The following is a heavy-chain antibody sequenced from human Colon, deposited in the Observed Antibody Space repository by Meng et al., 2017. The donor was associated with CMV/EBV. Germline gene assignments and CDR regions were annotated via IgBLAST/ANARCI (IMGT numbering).Heavy chain of an antibody. Sequence: SVKVSCKTSGYTFTGYYIHWVRQAPGQGLEWMGWINPNGGGTNYAQKFQGRVTMTRDTSISTAYMELSRLRSDDTAVYYCARDSGIANDYWGQGTLVTVSS. V-gene: IGHV1-2*02. CDR1: GYTFTGYY. J-gene: IGHJ4*02. D-gene: IGHD6-13*01. CDR3: ARDSGIANDY. CDR2: INPNGGGT.